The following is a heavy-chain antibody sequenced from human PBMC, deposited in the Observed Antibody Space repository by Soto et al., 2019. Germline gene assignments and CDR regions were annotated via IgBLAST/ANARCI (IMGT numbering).Heavy chain of an antibody. J-gene: IGHJ4*02. CDR3: AKDRNYYDSSGYDY. V-gene: IGHV3-23*01. CDR1: GFTFNSYA. D-gene: IGHD3-22*01. CDR2: LIGSGGST. Sequence: GGSLRLSCAASGFTFNSYAMSWVRQAPGKGMEWVSTLIGSGGSTYYADSVKVRFSVSRDNSKNTLYLQMNSRRAEDTAVYYCAKDRNYYDSSGYDYWGQGTLVTVSS.